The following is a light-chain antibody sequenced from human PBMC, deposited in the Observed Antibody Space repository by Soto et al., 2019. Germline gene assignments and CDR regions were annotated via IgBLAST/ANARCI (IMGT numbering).Light chain of an antibody. J-gene: IGKJ4*01. CDR1: QSVSDY. CDR3: QQHVNWPPT. V-gene: IGKV3-11*01. CDR2: DAS. Sequence: VLTQSPARLSLSPGERATLSCRAGQSVSDYLAWYQQKPGQPPRLLFFDASNRATGVPDRFSAGGSGTDFTLITSSLEPEDFAVYYCQQHVNWPPTFGGGTKVEI.